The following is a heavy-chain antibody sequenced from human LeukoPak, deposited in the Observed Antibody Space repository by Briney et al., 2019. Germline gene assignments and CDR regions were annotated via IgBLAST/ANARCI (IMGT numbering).Heavy chain of an antibody. J-gene: IGHJ5*02. CDR3: VRHGGTDWYDP. V-gene: IGHV3-7*01. CDR1: GFSVSDYW. Sequence: GGSLRLSCAASGFSVSDYWMTWVRQPPGRGLEWVAHIKQDGSEKTYVHSVKGRFTISRYNAKNSLYLQMNSLRVEDTAMYYCVRHGGTDWYDPWGQGTLVTVFS. CDR2: IKQDGSEK. D-gene: IGHD3-16*01.